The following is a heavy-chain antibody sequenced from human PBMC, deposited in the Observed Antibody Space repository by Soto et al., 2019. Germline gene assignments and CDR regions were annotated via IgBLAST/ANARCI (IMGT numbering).Heavy chain of an antibody. V-gene: IGHV3-48*01. D-gene: IGHD3-22*01. CDR1: GFTFSSYS. CDR2: ISSSSSTI. CDR3: ARDSDDSSGYYLLGVYYFDY. J-gene: IGHJ4*02. Sequence: PAGSLRLSCAASGFTFSSYSMNWVRQAPGKGLEWVSYISSSSSTIYYADSVKGRFTISRDNAKNSLYLQMNSLRAEDTAVYYCARDSDDSSGYYLLGVYYFDYWGQGTLVTVSS.